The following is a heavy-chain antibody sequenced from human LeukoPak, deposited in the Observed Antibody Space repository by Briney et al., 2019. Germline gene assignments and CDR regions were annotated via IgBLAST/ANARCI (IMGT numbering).Heavy chain of an antibody. CDR1: GFTFSSYG. D-gene: IGHD4-17*01. CDR3: AKTTTGFVWYFDY. CDR2: IRYDGSNR. Sequence: QPGGSLRLSCAASGFTFSSYGMHWVRQAPGKGLEWVAFIRYDGSNRYYADSVKGRFTISRDNSKNTLYLQMNSLRAEDTAVYYCAKTTTGFVWYFDYWGQGTLVTVSS. V-gene: IGHV3-30*02. J-gene: IGHJ4*02.